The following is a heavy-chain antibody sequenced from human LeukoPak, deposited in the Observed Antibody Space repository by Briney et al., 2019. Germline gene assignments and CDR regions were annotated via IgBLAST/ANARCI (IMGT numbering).Heavy chain of an antibody. J-gene: IGHJ5*02. CDR3: TKRGVTISFFDP. CDR2: VGSRGDKT. D-gene: IGHD1-1*01. V-gene: IGHV3-23*01. Sequence: GGSLRLSCAASGFTFSNYDMYWVRQAPGKGLEWVSGVGSRGDKTCYADSVKGRFTISRDNSKNTLYLEMNSLRDEDTAVYYCTKRGVTISFFDPWGQGTLVTVSS. CDR1: GFTFSNYD.